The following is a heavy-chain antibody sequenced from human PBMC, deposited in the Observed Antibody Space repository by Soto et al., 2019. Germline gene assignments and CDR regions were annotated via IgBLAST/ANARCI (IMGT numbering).Heavy chain of an antibody. CDR2: SRDKANSFST. D-gene: IGHD3-10*01. CDR1: GFTLSDYY. V-gene: IGHV3-72*01. Sequence: VKLVESGGGLVQLGGSLRLSCAVSGFTLSDYYIDWVRQAPGKGLEWLARSRDKANSFSTDYAASVKGRLSISRDDSESSVFLQMNSLRTEDTALYYCARTKSYGAYDVWGQGTVVIVSS. CDR3: ARTKSYGAYDV. J-gene: IGHJ3*01.